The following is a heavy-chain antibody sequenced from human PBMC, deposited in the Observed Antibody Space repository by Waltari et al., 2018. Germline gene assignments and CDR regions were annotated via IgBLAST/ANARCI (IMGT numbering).Heavy chain of an antibody. CDR1: GYSMSYW. D-gene: IGHD2-15*01. CDR2: VYGGGRT. Sequence: QLQESGPGLVKPSGTLSLTCVASGYSMSYWWSWVRQSPEKGLEWIGQVYGGGRTNYNPSLQSRVTISMDTSNNQFSLKLTSTTAADTAIYYCARDRGRGLYLDSWGQGTLVTVSP. V-gene: IGHV4-4*02. CDR3: ARDRGRGLYLDS. J-gene: IGHJ4*02.